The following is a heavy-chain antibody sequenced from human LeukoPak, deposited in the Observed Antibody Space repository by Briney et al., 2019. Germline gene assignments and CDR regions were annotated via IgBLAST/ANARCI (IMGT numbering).Heavy chain of an antibody. CDR2: ISSSGATI. V-gene: IGHV3-11*01. Sequence: PGGSLRLSCAASGFTFTDYYMSWIRQAPGKGLEWVSSISSSGATIYYADSVKGRFTISRDNAKNSLYLQMNSLRAEDTAVYYCARASYDHVWESYRYTQIFDYWGQGTLVTVSS. D-gene: IGHD3-16*02. J-gene: IGHJ4*02. CDR3: ARASYDHVWESYRYTQIFDY. CDR1: GFTFTDYY.